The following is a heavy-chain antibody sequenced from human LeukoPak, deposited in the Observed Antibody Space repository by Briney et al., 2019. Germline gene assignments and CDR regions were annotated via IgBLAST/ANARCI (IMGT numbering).Heavy chain of an antibody. CDR1: GFTFSSYG. CDR2: INSDGSST. D-gene: IGHD1-26*01. V-gene: IGHV3-74*01. CDR3: ATPRGSGSYLAFDY. Sequence: GGSLRLSCAASGFTFSSYGMSWVRQAPGKGLVWVSRINSDGSSTSYADSVKGRFTISRGNAKNTLYLQMNSLRAEDTAVYYCATPRGSGSYLAFDYWGQGTLVTVSS. J-gene: IGHJ4*02.